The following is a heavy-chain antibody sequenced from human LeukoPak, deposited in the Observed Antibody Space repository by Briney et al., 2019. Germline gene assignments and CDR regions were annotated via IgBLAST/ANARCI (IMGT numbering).Heavy chain of an antibody. J-gene: IGHJ4*02. V-gene: IGHV3-53*01. D-gene: IGHD7-27*01. CDR2: IYSGGST. Sequence: PGGSLRLSCAASGFTVSSNYMSWVRQAPGKGLEWVSVIYSGGSTYYADSVKGRFTISRGNSKNTLYLQMNSLRAEDTAVYYCARDLTGDRGYFDYWGQGTLVTVSS. CDR1: GFTVSSNY. CDR3: ARDLTGDRGYFDY.